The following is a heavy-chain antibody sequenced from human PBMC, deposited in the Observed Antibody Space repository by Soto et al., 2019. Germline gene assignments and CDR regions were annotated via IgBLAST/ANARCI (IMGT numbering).Heavy chain of an antibody. CDR1: GFTPTTTP. CDR2: VSGAASHT. J-gene: IGHJ4*02. D-gene: IGHD3-9*01. V-gene: IGHV3-23*01. CDR3: ATSFRYFDN. Sequence: GGSLRLSCAGSGFTPTTTPLSWVRQPPGKGLEWVATVSGAASHTYYVDSVRGRFFISRGNSKNTVTLQMNNLTVDDTAVYYCATSFRYFDNWGQGTRVTVPQ.